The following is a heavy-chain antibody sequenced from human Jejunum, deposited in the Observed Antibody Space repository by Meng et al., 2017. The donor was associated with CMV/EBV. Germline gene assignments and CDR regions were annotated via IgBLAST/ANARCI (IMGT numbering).Heavy chain of an antibody. CDR3: TKDAPDKRGSFS. CDR2: IENDGSNK. CDR1: GFTLSRFG. J-gene: IGHJ4*02. Sequence: SGFTLSRFGMHWVRQAPGKGLEWVAFIENDGSNKYYVDSVKGRFTISRDNSKNTLSLQMNSLRSQDTAVYYCTKDAPDKRGSFSWGQGTLVTVSS. D-gene: IGHD3-10*01. V-gene: IGHV3-30*02.